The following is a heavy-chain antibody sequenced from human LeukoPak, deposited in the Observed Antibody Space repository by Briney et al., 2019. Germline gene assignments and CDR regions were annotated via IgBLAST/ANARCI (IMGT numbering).Heavy chain of an antibody. D-gene: IGHD2-15*01. CDR3: AKNLYCGGGSCYPSALGMDV. V-gene: IGHV3-23*01. J-gene: IGHJ6*02. CDR1: GFTFSSYA. CDR2: ISGSGNRT. Sequence: GGSLRLSCAASGFTFSSYAMSWVRQAPGKGLEWVSSISGSGNRTYYADSVKGRFTISRDNSKNALFLQMNSLRAEDTAVYYCAKNLYCGGGSCYPSALGMDVWGQGTTVTVSS.